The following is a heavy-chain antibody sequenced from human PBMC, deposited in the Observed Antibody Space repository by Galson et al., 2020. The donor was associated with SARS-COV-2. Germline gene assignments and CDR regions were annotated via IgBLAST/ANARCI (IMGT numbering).Heavy chain of an antibody. J-gene: IGHJ6*03. D-gene: IGHD3-22*01. V-gene: IGHV4-31*03. Sequence: SETLSLTCTVSGGSISSGGYYWSWIRQHPGKGLEWIGYIYYSGSTYYNPSLKSRVTISVDTSKNQFSLKLSSVTAADTAVYYCARVGYDSSGIPSPDYYYYMDVWGKGTTVTVSS. CDR1: GGSISSGGYY. CDR2: IYYSGST. CDR3: ARVGYDSSGIPSPDYYYYMDV.